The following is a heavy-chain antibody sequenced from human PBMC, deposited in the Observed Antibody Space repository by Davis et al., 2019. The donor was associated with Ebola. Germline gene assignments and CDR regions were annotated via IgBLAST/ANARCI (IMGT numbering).Heavy chain of an antibody. J-gene: IGHJ4*02. D-gene: IGHD2-21*02. CDR2: INHSGST. Sequence: MPSETLSLTCAVYGGSFSGFYWSWIRQPPGKGLEWIGEINHSGSTNYNPSLKSRVTMSVDTSKNQFSLKLSSVTAADTAVYYRARGRNIVVVTAILNYWGQGTLVTVSS. CDR1: GGSFSGFY. CDR3: ARGRNIVVVTAILNY. V-gene: IGHV4-34*01.